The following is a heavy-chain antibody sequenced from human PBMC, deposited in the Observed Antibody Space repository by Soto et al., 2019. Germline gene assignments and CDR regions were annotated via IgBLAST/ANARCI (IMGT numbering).Heavy chain of an antibody. J-gene: IGHJ6*02. Sequence: GESLKISCKGSGYSFTSYWIGWVRQMPGKGLEWMGIFYPGDSDTRYSPSFQGQVTISADKSISTAYLQWSSLKASDTAMYYCARANGHYDILTGYYFDYYYGMVVWGQGTTVTVSS. D-gene: IGHD3-9*01. CDR3: ARANGHYDILTGYYFDYYYGMVV. CDR1: GYSFTSYW. CDR2: FYPGDSDT. V-gene: IGHV5-51*01.